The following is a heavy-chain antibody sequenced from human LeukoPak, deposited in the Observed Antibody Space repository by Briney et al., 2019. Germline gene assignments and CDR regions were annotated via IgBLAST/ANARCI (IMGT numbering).Heavy chain of an antibody. CDR2: IYYSGST. V-gene: IGHV4-59*01. D-gene: IGHD6-13*01. J-gene: IGHJ4*02. Sequence: PSETLSLTCTVSGGSISTYYWSWIRQSPGKGLEYIGYIYYSGSTNYNPSLKSRVTISVDTSKNQFSLNLTSVTAADAAVYYCARGSGSNWYLLDYWGPGTLVTVSS. CDR3: ARGSGSNWYLLDY. CDR1: GGSISTYY.